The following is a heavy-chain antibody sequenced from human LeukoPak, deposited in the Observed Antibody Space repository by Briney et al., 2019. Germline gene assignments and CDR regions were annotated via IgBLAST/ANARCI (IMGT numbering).Heavy chain of an antibody. J-gene: IGHJ4*02. D-gene: IGHD3-22*01. CDR2: MNPNSGNT. V-gene: IGHV1-8*03. CDR1: GYTFTTYD. Sequence: ASEKVSCKASGYTFTTYDITWVRQATGQGLEWMGWMNPNSGNTAYAQKFQGRVTITRNTSISTAYTELSSLRSEDTAVYYCAREDYYDSGSNDYWGQGTLVTVSS. CDR3: AREDYYDSGSNDY.